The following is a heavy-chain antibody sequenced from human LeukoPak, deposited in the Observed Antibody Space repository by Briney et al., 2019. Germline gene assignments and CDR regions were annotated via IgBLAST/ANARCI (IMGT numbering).Heavy chain of an antibody. V-gene: IGHV3-9*01. J-gene: IGHJ4*02. Sequence: PGGSLRLSCAASGFTFDDYAMHWVRQAPGKGLEWVSGISWNSGSIGYADPVKGRFTISRDNAKNSLYLQMNSLRAEDTALYYCAKDGRYCSSTSCYAQPYFDYWGQGTLVTVSS. CDR2: ISWNSGSI. CDR1: GFTFDDYA. CDR3: AKDGRYCSSTSCYAQPYFDY. D-gene: IGHD2-2*01.